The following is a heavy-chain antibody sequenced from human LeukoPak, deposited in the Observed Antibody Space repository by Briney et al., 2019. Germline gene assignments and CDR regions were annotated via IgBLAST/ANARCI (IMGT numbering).Heavy chain of an antibody. J-gene: IGHJ4*02. Sequence: GGSLRLSCAASGFTFSRYGMHWVRQAPGKGLEWVALISYDRSRKYYADSVKGRFTISRDNSKNTLYLRMNSLRAEDTAVYYCAKGGSKMATVDYWGQGTLVTVSS. CDR1: GFTFSRYG. CDR3: AKGGSKMATVDY. CDR2: ISYDRSRK. V-gene: IGHV3-30*18. D-gene: IGHD5-24*01.